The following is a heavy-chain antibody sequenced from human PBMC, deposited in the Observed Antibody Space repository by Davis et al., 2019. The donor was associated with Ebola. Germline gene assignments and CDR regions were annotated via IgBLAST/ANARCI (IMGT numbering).Heavy chain of an antibody. CDR2: IYPGDSDT. CDR1: GYSFTSYW. D-gene: IGHD6-19*01. J-gene: IGHJ4*02. Sequence: GESLKISCKGSGYSFTSYWIGWVRQMPGKGLEWMGIIYPGDSDTRYSPSFQGQVTISADKSISMAYLQWSSLKAADTAMYFCARHEIAVAGTPMTYWGQGTLVTVSS. CDR3: ARHEIAVAGTPMTY. V-gene: IGHV5-51*01.